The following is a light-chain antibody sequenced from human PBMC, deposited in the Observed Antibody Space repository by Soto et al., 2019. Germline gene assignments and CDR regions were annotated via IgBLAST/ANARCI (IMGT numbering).Light chain of an antibody. CDR2: GVS. CDR1: QSVGID. J-gene: IGKJ5*01. Sequence: EIVMTQSPATVPVSPGERVTLSCRASQSVGIDLAWYQQKPGQAPRLLMYGVSSRATGIPDRFSGSGSGTDFTLTISRLGPDDFAVYYCQHYGTSFAFGQGTRLE. V-gene: IGKV3-20*01. CDR3: QHYGTSFA.